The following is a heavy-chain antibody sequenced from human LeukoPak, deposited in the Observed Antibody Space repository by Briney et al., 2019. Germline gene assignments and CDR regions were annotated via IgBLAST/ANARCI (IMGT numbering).Heavy chain of an antibody. CDR3: ARLRGYSYGYIDY. CDR1: GGSISSSSYY. D-gene: IGHD5-18*01. J-gene: IGHJ4*02. Sequence: SETLSLACTVSGGSISSSSYYWGWIRQPPGKGLEWIGSIYYSGSSYYNPSLKSRLTISVDTSKDQFSVRLSSVTAADTAVYYCARLRGYSYGYIDYWGQGSLVTVSS. CDR2: IYYSGSS. V-gene: IGHV4-39*01.